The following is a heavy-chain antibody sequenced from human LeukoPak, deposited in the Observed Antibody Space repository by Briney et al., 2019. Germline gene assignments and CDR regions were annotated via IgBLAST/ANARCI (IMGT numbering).Heavy chain of an antibody. D-gene: IGHD1-1*01. CDR3: ATASQLGSYNWFDP. CDR2: ISHSGSP. J-gene: IGHJ5*02. V-gene: IGHV4-34*01. Sequence: SETLSLTCAVYGASFSDHYWSWIRQPPGKGLEWIGEISHSGSPKYNPSLKGRVSISLDTSTIQFSLDLTSVTAADAAVYYCATASQLGSYNWFDPWGQGTLVTVSS. CDR1: GASFSDHY.